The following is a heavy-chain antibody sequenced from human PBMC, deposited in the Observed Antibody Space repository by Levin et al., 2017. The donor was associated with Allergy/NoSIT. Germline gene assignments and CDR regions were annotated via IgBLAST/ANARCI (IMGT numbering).Heavy chain of an antibody. V-gene: IGHV3-48*01. D-gene: IGHD5-24*01. J-gene: IGHJ4*02. Sequence: GGSLRLSCAASGFTFSTYSMNWVRQAPGKGLEWVSYTDKRSSTIYYVDSVKGRFTISRDNAKNSLYLQMNSLRAEDTAVYYCATGGEDGCDLDNWGQGALVSVSS. CDR2: TDKRSSTI. CDR1: GFTFSTYS. CDR3: ATGGEDGCDLDN.